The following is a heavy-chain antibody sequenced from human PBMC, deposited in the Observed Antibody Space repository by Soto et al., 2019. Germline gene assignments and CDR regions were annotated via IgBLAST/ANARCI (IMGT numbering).Heavy chain of an antibody. V-gene: IGHV4-39*01. Sequence: PSETLSLTXTASGGSITSSSHFWGWVRQPPGKGLEWIGTIYFTGNTYYTPSLKSRLTMSIDTSKNEFSLRLNSVTAADTAVYYRAGQPFTIAAASYGRSNWFDPWGPGTLVTVSS. D-gene: IGHD6-25*01. J-gene: IGHJ5*02. CDR3: AGQPFTIAAASYGRSNWFDP. CDR2: IYFTGNT. CDR1: GGSITSSSHF.